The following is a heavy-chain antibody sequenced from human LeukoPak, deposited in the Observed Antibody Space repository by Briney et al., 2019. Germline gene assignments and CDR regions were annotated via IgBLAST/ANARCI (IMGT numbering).Heavy chain of an antibody. CDR2: IYYSGST. CDR1: GGSISSSSYY. Sequence: SETLSLTCTVSGGSISSSSYYWGWIRQPPGKGLEWIGYIYYSGSTYYNPSLKSRVTISVDTSKNQFSLKLSSVTAADAAVYYCARFRDDYSNYGSDWFDPWGQGTLVTVSS. D-gene: IGHD4-11*01. CDR3: ARFRDDYSNYGSDWFDP. J-gene: IGHJ5*02. V-gene: IGHV4-30-4*08.